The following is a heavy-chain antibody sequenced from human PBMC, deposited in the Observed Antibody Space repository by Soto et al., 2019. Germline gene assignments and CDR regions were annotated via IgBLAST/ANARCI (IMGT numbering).Heavy chain of an antibody. CDR2: INHSGST. V-gene: IGHV4-34*01. J-gene: IGHJ4*02. Sequence: QVQLQQWGAGLLKPSETLSLTCAVYGGSFSGYYWSWIRQPPGKGLEWIGEINHSGSTNYNPSLKSRVTISVDTSKNQFSLKLSSVTAADTAVYYCARGKVERAYGPKSLDYWGQGTLVTVSS. D-gene: IGHD4-17*01. CDR1: GGSFSGYY. CDR3: ARGKVERAYGPKSLDY.